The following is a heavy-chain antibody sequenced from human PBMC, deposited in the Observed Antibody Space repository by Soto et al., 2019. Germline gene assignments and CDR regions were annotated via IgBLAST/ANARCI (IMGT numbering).Heavy chain of an antibody. CDR2: IYHSGST. CDR1: GGSISSNKW. Sequence: SETLSLTCAVYGGSISSNKWWSWVRQPPGKGLEWIGEIYHSGSTNYNPSLKSRVTISLDKSKNQFSLKLSSVTAADTAVYYCARTGYYYFDYWGQGTLVTVSS. D-gene: IGHD3-9*01. CDR3: ARTGYYYFDY. J-gene: IGHJ4*02. V-gene: IGHV4-4*02.